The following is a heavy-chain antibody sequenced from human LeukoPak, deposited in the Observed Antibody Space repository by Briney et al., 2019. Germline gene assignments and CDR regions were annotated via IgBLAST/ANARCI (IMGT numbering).Heavy chain of an antibody. J-gene: IGHJ4*02. D-gene: IGHD6-13*01. CDR1: GFTFSSYG. Sequence: GGTLRLSCAASGFTFSSYGMSWVRRAPGKGLEWVSAISGSGGSTYYADSVKGRFTISRDNSKNTLYLQMNSLRAEDTAVYYCAKYYAAAGSFDYWGQGTLVTVSS. CDR2: ISGSGGST. V-gene: IGHV3-23*01. CDR3: AKYYAAAGSFDY.